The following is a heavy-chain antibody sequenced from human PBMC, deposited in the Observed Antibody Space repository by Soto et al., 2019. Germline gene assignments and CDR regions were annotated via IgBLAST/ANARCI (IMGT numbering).Heavy chain of an antibody. CDR1: GYTFTSYD. V-gene: IGHV1-8*01. J-gene: IGHJ4*02. CDR3: ARVQCSSTSCYSDY. D-gene: IGHD2-2*02. Sequence: QVQLVQSGAAVKKPGASVKVSCKASGYTFTSYDINWVRQATGQGLEWMGWMNPNSGNTGYAQKFQGRVTMTRNTSISTAYMELSSLRSEDTAVYYCARVQCSSTSCYSDYWGQGTMVTVSS. CDR2: MNPNSGNT.